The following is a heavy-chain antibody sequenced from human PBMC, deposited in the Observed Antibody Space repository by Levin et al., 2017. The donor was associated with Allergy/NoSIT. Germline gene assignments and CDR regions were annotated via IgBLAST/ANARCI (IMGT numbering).Heavy chain of an antibody. D-gene: IGHD1-7*01. V-gene: IGHV3-23*01. J-gene: IGHJ4*02. CDR3: AKSEWNYGHIYDY. Sequence: GESLKISFAASGFTFSSYAMSWVRQAPGKGLEWVSAISGSGGSTYYADSVKGRFTISRDNSKNTLYLQMNSLRAEDTAVYYCAKSEWNYGHIYDYWGQGTLVTVSS. CDR1: GFTFSSYA. CDR2: ISGSGGST.